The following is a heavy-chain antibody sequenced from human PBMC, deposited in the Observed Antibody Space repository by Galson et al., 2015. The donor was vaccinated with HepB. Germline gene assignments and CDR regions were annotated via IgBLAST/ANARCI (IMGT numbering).Heavy chain of an antibody. CDR3: ARGPGDYDFWSGYYYYYYMDV. D-gene: IGHD3-3*01. CDR2: ISYDGSNK. CDR1: GFTFSSYA. Sequence: SLRLSCAASGFTFSSYAMHWVRQAPGKGLEWVAVISYDGSNKYYADSVKGRFTISRDNSKNTLYLQMNSLRAEDTAVYYCARGPGDYDFWSGYYYYYYMDVWGKGTTVTVSS. J-gene: IGHJ6*03. V-gene: IGHV3-30-3*01.